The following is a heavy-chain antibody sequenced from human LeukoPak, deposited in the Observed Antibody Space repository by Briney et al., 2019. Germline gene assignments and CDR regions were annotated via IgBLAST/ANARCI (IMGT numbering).Heavy chain of an antibody. CDR3: AKSHYDILTGHDY. CDR1: GFTFSSYA. CDR2: ISGSGGST. J-gene: IGHJ4*02. V-gene: IGHV3-23*01. Sequence: GGSLRLSCAASGFTFSSYAMSWVRQAPGKGLEWVSAISGSGGSTYYADSVKGRFTISKDNSKNTLYLQMNSLRAEDTAVYYCAKSHYDILTGHDYWGQGTLVTVSS. D-gene: IGHD3-9*01.